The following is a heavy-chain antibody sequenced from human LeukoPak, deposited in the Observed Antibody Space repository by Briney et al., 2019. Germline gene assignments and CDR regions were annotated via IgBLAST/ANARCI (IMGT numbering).Heavy chain of an antibody. CDR2: IYYSGST. J-gene: IGHJ6*03. Sequence: SETLSLTCTVSGGPISSYYWSWIRQPPGKGLEWIGYIYYSGSTNYNPSLKSRVTISVDTSKNQFSLKLSSVTAADTAVYYCARGTTAAGGYYYYYMDVWGKGTTVTVSS. CDR3: ARGTTAAGGYYYYYMDV. CDR1: GGPISSYY. D-gene: IGHD6-13*01. V-gene: IGHV4-59*01.